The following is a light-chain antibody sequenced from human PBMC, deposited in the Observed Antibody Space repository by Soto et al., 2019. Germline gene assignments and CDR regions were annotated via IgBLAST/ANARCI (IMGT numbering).Light chain of an antibody. CDR1: QSIRTD. CDR3: QQYNNWPPWT. J-gene: IGKJ1*01. Sequence: DIVMTQSPATLSVSPGERATLSCRASQSIRTDLAWYQQKSGQGPRLLIYDASTRATGIPARFSGSGSGTEFTLTISSLQSEDFAVYYCQQYNNWPPWTFGQGTKA. CDR2: DAS. V-gene: IGKV3D-15*01.